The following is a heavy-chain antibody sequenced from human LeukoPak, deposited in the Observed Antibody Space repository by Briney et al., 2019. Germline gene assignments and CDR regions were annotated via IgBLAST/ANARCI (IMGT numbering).Heavy chain of an antibody. J-gene: IGHJ4*02. Sequence: GGSLRLSCAASGFTFSSYAMSWVRQAPGKGLEWVSSISGSGGSTYYADSVKGRFTISRDNSKNTLYLQMNSLRAEDTAVYYCAKDPTGYYYDSSGHIFDYWGQGTLVTVSS. V-gene: IGHV3-23*01. D-gene: IGHD3-22*01. CDR2: ISGSGGST. CDR1: GFTFSSYA. CDR3: AKDPTGYYYDSSGHIFDY.